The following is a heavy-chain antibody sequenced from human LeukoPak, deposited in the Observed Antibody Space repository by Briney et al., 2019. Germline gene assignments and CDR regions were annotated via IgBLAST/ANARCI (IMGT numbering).Heavy chain of an antibody. CDR3: ARSMRNWFDP. CDR2: ISSSSSYI. CDR1: GFSFSTYS. D-gene: IGHD2-21*01. Sequence: PGGSLRLSCEASGFSFSTYSMNWVRQAPGKGLEWVSSISSSSSYIYYADSVKGRFTISRDNAKNSLYLQMNSLRAEDTAVYYCARSMRNWFDPWGQGTLVTVSS. V-gene: IGHV3-21*01. J-gene: IGHJ5*02.